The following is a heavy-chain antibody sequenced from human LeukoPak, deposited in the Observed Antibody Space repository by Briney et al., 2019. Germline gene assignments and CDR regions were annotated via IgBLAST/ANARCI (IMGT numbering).Heavy chain of an antibody. CDR1: GFTFDDYA. CDR2: ISWNSGSI. CDR3: ARADYGSGSYYNVPHAFDI. J-gene: IGHJ3*02. Sequence: GRSLRLSCAASGFTFDDYAMHWVRQAPGKGLEWVSGISWNSGSIGYADSVKGRFTISRDNSKNTLYLQMNSLRAEDTAVYYCARADYGSGSYYNVPHAFDIWGQGTMVTVSS. V-gene: IGHV3-9*01. D-gene: IGHD3-10*01.